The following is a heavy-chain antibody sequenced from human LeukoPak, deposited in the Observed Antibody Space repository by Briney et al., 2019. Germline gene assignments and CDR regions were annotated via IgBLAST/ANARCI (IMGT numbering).Heavy chain of an antibody. Sequence: GGSLRLSCAASGFTFSSYNMNWVRQAPGKGLEWVSYISTSSNTIYYADSVKGRFTISRDNSKNTLYLQMNSLRAEDTAVYYCAKDQGKTKLRFLEWLLADYWGQGTLVTVSS. CDR2: ISTSSNTI. D-gene: IGHD3-3*01. V-gene: IGHV3-48*01. CDR3: AKDQGKTKLRFLEWLLADY. J-gene: IGHJ4*02. CDR1: GFTFSSYN.